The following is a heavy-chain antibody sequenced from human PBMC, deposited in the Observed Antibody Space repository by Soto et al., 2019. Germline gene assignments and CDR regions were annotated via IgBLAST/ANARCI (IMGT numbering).Heavy chain of an antibody. V-gene: IGHV3-53*04. D-gene: IGHD3-9*01. J-gene: IGHJ6*03. CDR3: ARGANFDWLLRGPYGYYYYMDV. Sequence: EVQLVESGGGLVQPGGSLRLSCAASGFTVSSNYMSWVRQAPGKGLEWVSVIYSGGSTYYADSVKGRFTISRHNSKNTLYLQMNSLRAEDTAVYYCARGANFDWLLRGPYGYYYYMDVWGKGTTVTVSS. CDR1: GFTVSSNY. CDR2: IYSGGST.